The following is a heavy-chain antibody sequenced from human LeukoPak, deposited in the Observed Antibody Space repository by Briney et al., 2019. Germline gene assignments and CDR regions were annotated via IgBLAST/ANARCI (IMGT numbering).Heavy chain of an antibody. Sequence: PGGSLRLSCAASGFTFSDYYMSWIRQAPGKGLEWVSYISSSGSTIYYADSVKGRFTISRDNAKNSLYLQMNSLRAEDTAVYYCAREDVNIEVAASGPFDIWGQGTMATVSS. D-gene: IGHD6-19*01. V-gene: IGHV3-11*04. CDR2: ISSSGSTI. CDR1: GFTFSDYY. CDR3: AREDVNIEVAASGPFDI. J-gene: IGHJ3*02.